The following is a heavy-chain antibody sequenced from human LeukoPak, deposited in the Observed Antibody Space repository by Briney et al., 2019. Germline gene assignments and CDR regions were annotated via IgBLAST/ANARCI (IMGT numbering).Heavy chain of an antibody. Sequence: PSETLSLTCTVSGGSITNSNHYWGWLRQPPGKGLEWIGSIDYSGSTYYNPSLKSRVTTSVDTSKNQFSLKLSSVTAADTAVYYCARHGSIAAPGRYFDLWGRGTLVTVSS. CDR2: IDYSGST. V-gene: IGHV4-39*01. CDR1: GGSITNSNHY. CDR3: ARHGSIAAPGRYFDL. J-gene: IGHJ2*01. D-gene: IGHD6-13*01.